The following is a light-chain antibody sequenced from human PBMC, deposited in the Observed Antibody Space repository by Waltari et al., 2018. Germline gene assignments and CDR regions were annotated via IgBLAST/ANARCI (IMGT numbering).Light chain of an antibody. CDR2: RDN. CDR3: AAWADSLSGRV. V-gene: IGLV1-47*01. CDR1: TSY. J-gene: IGLJ3*02. Sequence: QSVLTQPPSASGTPGQRVTISCSGSTSYIYWYQQLPGTSPNLLIYRDNQRPSGVPDRFSGSNARTSASLAISRLRSDDEADYYWAAWADSLSGRVFGGGTKLPAL.